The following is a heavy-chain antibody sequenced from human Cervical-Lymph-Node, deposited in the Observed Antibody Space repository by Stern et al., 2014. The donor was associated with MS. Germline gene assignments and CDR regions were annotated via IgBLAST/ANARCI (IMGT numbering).Heavy chain of an antibody. D-gene: IGHD3-3*02. CDR1: GFTFSMYG. Sequence: QVQLVQSGGGVVQPGRSLRLSCAASGFTFSMYGMHWVRQAPGQGPEWLAVISYDGSIKYYADSVKGRFTISRDNSKKMLFLQMNSLRPEDTAVFYCARGGGISHLDFWGQGALVTVSS. CDR3: ARGGGISHLDF. CDR2: ISYDGSIK. J-gene: IGHJ4*02. V-gene: IGHV3-30*03.